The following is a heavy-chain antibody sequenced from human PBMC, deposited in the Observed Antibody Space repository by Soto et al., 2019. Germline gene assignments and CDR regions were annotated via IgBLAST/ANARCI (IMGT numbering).Heavy chain of an antibody. D-gene: IGHD6-13*01. CDR3: AASSSVAAAGYFKF. CDR1: GDLFNNYA. Sequence: QVQLVQSGAEVKEPGSSVKVSCKATGDLFNNYAFNWVRQAPGQGLEWMGRISPLFSTTNYAQKFQGRVMIGEEELTTIVYLEVSNLESEDTAMYYCAASSSVAAAGYFKFWGQGTLVTVPP. J-gene: IGHJ4*02. V-gene: IGHV1-69*01. CDR2: ISPLFSTT.